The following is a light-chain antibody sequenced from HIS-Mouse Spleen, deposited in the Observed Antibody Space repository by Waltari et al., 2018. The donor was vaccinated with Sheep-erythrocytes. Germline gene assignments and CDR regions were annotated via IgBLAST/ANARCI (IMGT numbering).Light chain of an antibody. CDR1: SSDVGGYNY. Sequence: QSALTQPRSVSGSPGQSVTISCTGTSSDVGGYNYVSWYQQHPGKAPKLMIDDVSKRPSGVPERVSGSKPCNKASLTISGLEAEDEADYYCCSYAGSYNHVFATGTKVTVL. J-gene: IGLJ1*01. V-gene: IGLV2-11*01. CDR3: CSYAGSYNHV. CDR2: DVS.